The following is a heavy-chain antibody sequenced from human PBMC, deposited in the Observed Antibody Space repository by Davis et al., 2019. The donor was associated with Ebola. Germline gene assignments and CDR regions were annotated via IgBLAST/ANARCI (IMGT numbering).Heavy chain of an antibody. J-gene: IGHJ6*02. CDR3: ARQGYHQHYYYYGMDV. CDR1: GGSISSSSYY. CDR2: IYYSGST. V-gene: IGHV4-39*01. Sequence: SETLSLTCTVSGGSISSSSYYWGWIRQPPGKGLEWIGSIYYSGSTYYNPSLKSRVTISVDTSKNQFSLKLSSVTAADTAVYYCARQGYHQHYYYYGMDVWGQGTTVTVSS. D-gene: IGHD2-2*01.